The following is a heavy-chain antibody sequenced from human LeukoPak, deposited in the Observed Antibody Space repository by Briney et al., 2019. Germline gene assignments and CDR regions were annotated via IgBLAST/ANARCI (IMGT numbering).Heavy chain of an antibody. Sequence: PGGSLRLSCAASGFTFSSYAMIWVRQAPGKGLEWVSAISGSGGSTYYADSVKGRFTISRDNSKNTLHLQMNSLRAEDTAVYYCAKETYSSSWYWVYWGQGTLVAVSS. CDR3: AKETYSSSWYWVY. V-gene: IGHV3-23*01. D-gene: IGHD6-13*01. CDR1: GFTFSSYA. J-gene: IGHJ4*02. CDR2: ISGSGGST.